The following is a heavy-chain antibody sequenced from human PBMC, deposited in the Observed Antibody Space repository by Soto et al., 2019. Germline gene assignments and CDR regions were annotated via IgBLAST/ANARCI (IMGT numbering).Heavy chain of an antibody. CDR1: EGSIVSLC. V-gene: IGHV4-59*08. CDR2: VNDNWGS. J-gene: IGHJ6*02. CDR3: VRQGFGALHGLVDV. D-gene: IGHD3-10*01. Sequence: SETLCVPCTVVEGSIVSLCCRCILKTPEKGLEWIGYVNDNWGSNYNPSPKSRVAISLDTSKSQFSLKLTSVTATDTGVYYCVRQGFGALHGLVDVWGQGTTVTVPS.